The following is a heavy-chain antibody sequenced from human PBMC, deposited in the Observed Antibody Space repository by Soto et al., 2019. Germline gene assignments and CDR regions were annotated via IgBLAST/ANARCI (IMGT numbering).Heavy chain of an antibody. CDR3: ARIGRLRWGDY. D-gene: IGHD4-17*01. CDR2: IVVGSGNT. Sequence: SVKVSCKASGFTFTSSAMQWVRQARGQRLEWIGWIVVGSGNTNYAQKFQERVTITRDMSTSTAYMELSSLRAEDTAVYYCARIGRLRWGDYWGQGTLVTVSS. J-gene: IGHJ4*02. V-gene: IGHV1-58*02. CDR1: GFTFTSSA.